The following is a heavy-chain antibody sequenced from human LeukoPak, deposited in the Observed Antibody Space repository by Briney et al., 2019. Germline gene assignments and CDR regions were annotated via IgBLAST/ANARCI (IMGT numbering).Heavy chain of an antibody. J-gene: IGHJ4*02. CDR1: GFTFDDYA. CDR3: AKELGGHIDY. D-gene: IGHD2-15*01. Sequence: PGRSLRLSCAASGFTFDDYAMHWVRQAPGKGLEWASGISWNSGSIGYADSVKGRFTISRDNAKNSLYLQMNSLRAEDTALYYCAKELGGHIDYWGQGTLVTVSS. V-gene: IGHV3-9*01. CDR2: ISWNSGSI.